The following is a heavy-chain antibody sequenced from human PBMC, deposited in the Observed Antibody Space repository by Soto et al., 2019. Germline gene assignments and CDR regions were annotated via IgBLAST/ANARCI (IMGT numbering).Heavy chain of an antibody. J-gene: IGHJ4*02. D-gene: IGHD2-2*01. CDR3: ATDFIGYCSSTSCYVDY. V-gene: IGHV1-8*01. Sequence: QVQLVQSGAEVKKPGASVEVSCKASGYTFTSYDINWVRQATGQGLEWMGWMNPNSGNTGYAQKFQGRVTMTRNTSISTAYMELSSLRSEDTAVYYCATDFIGYCSSTSCYVDYWGQGTLVTVSS. CDR2: MNPNSGNT. CDR1: GYTFTSYD.